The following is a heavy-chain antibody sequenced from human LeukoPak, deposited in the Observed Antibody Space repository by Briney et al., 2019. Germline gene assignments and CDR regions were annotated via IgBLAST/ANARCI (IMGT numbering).Heavy chain of an antibody. CDR3: AKDFRIGYSAHFDY. Sequence: PGGSLRLSCVGSGFTFRSHAMSWVRQAPEKGLEFVSGIYENGGTTYYADSVKGRFSISRDNPKNTLYLQMDSLRGEDTAVYYCAKDFRIGYSAHFDYWGQGALATVSS. J-gene: IGHJ4*02. V-gene: IGHV3-23*01. CDR1: GFTFRSHA. D-gene: IGHD2-21*01. CDR2: IYENGGTT.